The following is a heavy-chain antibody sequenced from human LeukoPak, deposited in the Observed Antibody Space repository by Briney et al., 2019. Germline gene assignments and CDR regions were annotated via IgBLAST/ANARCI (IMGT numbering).Heavy chain of an antibody. CDR3: ARGRNYYDSSGYYGY. Sequence: SETLSLTCPVPGGSISSYYWSWIRRLPGRGLEWIGYFYYSGSTNYNPSLKSRVTISVDTSKNQFSLKLSSVTAADTAVYYCARGRNYYDSSGYYGYWGQGTLVTVSS. CDR1: GGSISSYY. J-gene: IGHJ4*02. D-gene: IGHD3-22*01. CDR2: FYYSGST. V-gene: IGHV4-59*01.